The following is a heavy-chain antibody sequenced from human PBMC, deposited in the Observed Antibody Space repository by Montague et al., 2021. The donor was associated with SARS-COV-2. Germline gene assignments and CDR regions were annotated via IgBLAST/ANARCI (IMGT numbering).Heavy chain of an antibody. Sequence: CAISGDSVSSNTAAWNWIRQSPSRGLEWLGRTYYRSKWYYDYAVSVKSRITIDPDTSKNQFSLQLNSVTPEDTAVYYCARVWTTEWYEGYFDNWGQGTLVTVSS. CDR2: TYYRSKWYY. V-gene: IGHV6-1*01. CDR1: GDSVSSNTAA. J-gene: IGHJ4*02. CDR3: ARVWTTEWYEGYFDN. D-gene: IGHD3-3*01.